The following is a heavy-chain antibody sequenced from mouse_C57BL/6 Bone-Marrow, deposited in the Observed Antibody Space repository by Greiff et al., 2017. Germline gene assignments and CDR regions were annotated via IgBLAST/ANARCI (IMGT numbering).Heavy chain of an antibody. J-gene: IGHJ1*03. V-gene: IGHV5-15*01. CDR1: GFTFSDYG. Sequence: DVMLVESGGGLVQPGGSLKLSCAASGFTFSDYGMAWVRQAPRKGPEWVAFISNLAYSIYYADTVTGRFTISRENAKNTLYLEMSSLRSEDTAMYYCARGGPTIVTTRYFDVWGTGTTVTVSS. CDR3: ARGGPTIVTTRYFDV. D-gene: IGHD2-5*01. CDR2: ISNLAYSI.